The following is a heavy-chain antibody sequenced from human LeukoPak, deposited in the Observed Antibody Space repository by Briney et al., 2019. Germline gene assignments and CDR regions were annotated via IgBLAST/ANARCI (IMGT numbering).Heavy chain of an antibody. CDR3: AKNQDNNNWYYFDY. V-gene: IGHV3-74*01. J-gene: IGHJ4*02. Sequence: GGSLRLSCAASRFTLSSYWMHWVRQAPGKGLVWVSRINTDGSSTNYADSAKGRFTISRDNAMNTLYLQMNNLRAEDTAVYYCAKNQDNNNWYYFDYWGQGTLVTVSS. D-gene: IGHD1-1*01. CDR2: INTDGSST. CDR1: RFTLSSYW.